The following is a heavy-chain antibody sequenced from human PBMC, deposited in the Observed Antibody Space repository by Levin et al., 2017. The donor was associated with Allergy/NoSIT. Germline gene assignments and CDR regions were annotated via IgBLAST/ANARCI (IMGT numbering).Heavy chain of an antibody. CDR1: GFTFNSYA. Sequence: GGSLRLSCAASGFTFNSYAMNWVRQAPGKGLEWVSSINSGGTGTYYADSVKGRFTISRDNSKSTLSLQMDSLRAEDTGVYYCACCRVGPTAPGWCDWFDPWGQGTLVTVSS. V-gene: IGHV3-23*01. J-gene: IGHJ5*02. D-gene: IGHD1-26*01. CDR2: INSGGTGT. CDR3: ACCRVGPTAPGWCDWFDP.